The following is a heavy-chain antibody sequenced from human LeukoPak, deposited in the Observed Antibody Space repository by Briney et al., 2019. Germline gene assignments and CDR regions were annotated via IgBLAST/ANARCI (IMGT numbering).Heavy chain of an antibody. CDR3: ARDSNWNYVGVYNWFDP. J-gene: IGHJ5*02. CDR1: GFTFSSYS. CDR2: ISSSSYI. D-gene: IGHD1-7*01. Sequence: GGSLRLSCAASGFTFSSYSMNWVRQAPGKGLEWVSSISSSSYIYYADSAKGRFTISRDNAKNSLYLQMNSLRAEDTAVYYCARDSNWNYVGVYNWFDPWGQGTLVTVSS. V-gene: IGHV3-21*01.